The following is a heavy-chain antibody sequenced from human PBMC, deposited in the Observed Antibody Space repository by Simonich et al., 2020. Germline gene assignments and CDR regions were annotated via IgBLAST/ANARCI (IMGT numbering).Heavy chain of an antibody. V-gene: IGHV1-69-2*01. CDR1: GYTFTDYY. J-gene: IGHJ6*02. CDR3: AREGDIVVVPAVPPYGMDV. CDR2: VDPEDCET. D-gene: IGHD2-2*01. Sequence: EVQLVQSGAEVKKPGATVKISCKVSGYTFTDYYMHWVQQAPGKGLEWMGLVDPEDCETIYAEKFQGRVTITADTSTDTAYMELSSLRSEDTAVYYCAREGDIVVVPAVPPYGMDVWGQGTTVTVSS.